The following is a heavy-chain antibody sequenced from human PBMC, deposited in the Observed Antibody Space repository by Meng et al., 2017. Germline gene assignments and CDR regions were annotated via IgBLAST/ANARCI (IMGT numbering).Heavy chain of an antibody. CDR3: ARSQITYYDILNGYYSFRGLDY. V-gene: IGHV3-30*01. D-gene: IGHD3-9*01. CDR2: ISYDGSNK. Sequence: GGSLRLSCAASGFTFSSYAMHWVRQAPGKGLEGMAVISYDGSNKYYADSVKGRFTISRDNSKNTLYLQMNSLRAEDTAVYYCARSQITYYDILNGYYSFRGLDYWGQGTLVTVSS. CDR1: GFTFSSYA. J-gene: IGHJ4*02.